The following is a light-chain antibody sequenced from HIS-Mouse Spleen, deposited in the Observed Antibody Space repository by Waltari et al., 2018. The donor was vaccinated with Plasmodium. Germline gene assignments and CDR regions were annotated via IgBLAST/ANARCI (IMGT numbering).Light chain of an antibody. CDR3: QQYYSYPLT. J-gene: IGKJ4*01. Sequence: AIRMTQSPSSFSASTGDRVTITCRASQGISSSLAWYQQKPGKAPKLLIYAASTLQSGVPSRFSGSGSGTDFTLTISCLQSEDFASYYCQQYYSYPLTFGGGTKVEIK. V-gene: IGKV1-8*01. CDR2: AAS. CDR1: QGISSS.